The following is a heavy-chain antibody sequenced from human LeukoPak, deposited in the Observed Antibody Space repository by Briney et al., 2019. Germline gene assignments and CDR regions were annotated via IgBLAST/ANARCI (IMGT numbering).Heavy chain of an antibody. V-gene: IGHV3-23*01. J-gene: IGHJ4*02. D-gene: IGHD3-3*01. CDR2: ISANGGET. CDR1: GFTFSIYA. Sequence: GRSLRLSCAASGFTFSIYAMNWVSQAPGKGLEWVSSISANGGETHYADSVKGRFTISRDNSKNTLYLQINNPRVEDTAVYYCAKRYYDFPLDYWGQGTLVTVSS. CDR3: AKRYYDFPLDY.